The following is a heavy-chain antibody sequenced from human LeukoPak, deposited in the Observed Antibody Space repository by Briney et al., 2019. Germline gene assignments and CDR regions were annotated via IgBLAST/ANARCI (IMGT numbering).Heavy chain of an antibody. CDR1: GFTFTNAW. Sequence: PGGSLRLSCAASGFTFTNAWMNWVRQAPGKGLEWVANIKQDGSEKYYVDSVKGRFTISRDNAKNSLYLQMNSLRAEDTAVYYCARDQYGDYAFDYWGQGTLVTVSS. D-gene: IGHD4-17*01. V-gene: IGHV3-7*03. CDR3: ARDQYGDYAFDY. CDR2: IKQDGSEK. J-gene: IGHJ4*02.